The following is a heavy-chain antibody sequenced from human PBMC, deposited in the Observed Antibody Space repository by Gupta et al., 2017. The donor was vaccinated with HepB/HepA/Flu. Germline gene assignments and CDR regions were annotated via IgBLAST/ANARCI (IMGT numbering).Heavy chain of an antibody. CDR2: ISGSGGSI. D-gene: IGHD6-13*01. V-gene: IGHV3-23*01. J-gene: IGHJ5*02. CDR3: AKGGYSTRSEGFDP. Sequence: EVLVLESGGSLVQPGGSLRLSCAASGFNFINYDMSWVRQAPGKGLEWVSTISGSGGSIYYADSVKGRFTISRDNYKKKLDLQMNSLRTEDTAVYYCAKGGYSTRSEGFDPWGQGTLVTVSS. CDR1: GFNFINYD.